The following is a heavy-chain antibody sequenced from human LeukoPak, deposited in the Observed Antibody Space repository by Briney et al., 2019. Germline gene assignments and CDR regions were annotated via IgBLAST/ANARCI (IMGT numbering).Heavy chain of an antibody. Sequence: PGRSLRLSCAASGFTFDDYAMHWVRQAPGKGLEWVSGISWNSGSIGYADSVKGRFTISRDNAKNSLYLQVNSLRAEDTALYYCAKGSSGYADFDYWGQGTLVTVSS. CDR3: AKGSSGYADFDY. J-gene: IGHJ4*02. D-gene: IGHD3-22*01. CDR1: GFTFDDYA. CDR2: ISWNSGSI. V-gene: IGHV3-9*01.